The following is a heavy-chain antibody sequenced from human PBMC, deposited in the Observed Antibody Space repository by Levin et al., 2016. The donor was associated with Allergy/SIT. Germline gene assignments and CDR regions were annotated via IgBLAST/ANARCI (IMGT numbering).Heavy chain of an antibody. D-gene: IGHD3-9*01. J-gene: IGHJ6*01. CDR1: GFTFSSYW. CDR2: INSDGSST. V-gene: IGHV3-74*01. Sequence: GESLKISCAASGFTFSSYWMHWVRQAPGKGLVWVSRINSDGSSTSYADSVKGRFTISRDNAKNTLYLQMNSLRAEDTAVYYCARDFDWLLGGYYYYGMDVWGPRDHGHRLL. CDR3: ARDFDWLLGGYYYYGMDV.